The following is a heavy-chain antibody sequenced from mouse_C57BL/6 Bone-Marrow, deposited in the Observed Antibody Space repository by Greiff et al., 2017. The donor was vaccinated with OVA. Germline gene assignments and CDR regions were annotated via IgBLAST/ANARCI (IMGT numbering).Heavy chain of an antibody. Sequence: EVQLQQSGPELVKPGASVKISCKASGYTFTDYYMNWVKQSHGKSLEWIGDINPNNGGTSYNQKFKGKATLTVDKSSSTAYMELRSLTSEDSAVYYCARRGDGNSHWYVDVWGTGTTVTVSS. CDR2: INPNNGGT. J-gene: IGHJ1*03. D-gene: IGHD2-1*01. CDR1: GYTFTDYY. V-gene: IGHV1-26*01. CDR3: ARRGDGNSHWYVDV.